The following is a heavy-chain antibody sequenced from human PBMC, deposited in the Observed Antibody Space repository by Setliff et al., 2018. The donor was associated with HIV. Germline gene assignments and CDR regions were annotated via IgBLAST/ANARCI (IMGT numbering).Heavy chain of an antibody. CDR2: IIPSGGST. J-gene: IGHJ4*02. CDR3: ARDGASGSGYYWADY. V-gene: IGHV1-46*01. D-gene: IGHD3-3*01. Sequence: RASVKVSCKASGYTFTKSIIHWVRQAPGQGLEWMGAIIPSGGSTGYAEKFQARVTLTRDTSTSTVYMELSGLREEDTAVYYCARDGASGSGYYWADYWGQGTPVTVSS. CDR1: GYTFTKSI.